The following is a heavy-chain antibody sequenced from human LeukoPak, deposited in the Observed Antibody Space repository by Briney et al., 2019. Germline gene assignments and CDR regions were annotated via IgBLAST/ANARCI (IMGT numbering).Heavy chain of an antibody. D-gene: IGHD3-22*01. Sequence: ASVKVSCKASGYTFTSYYMHWVRQAPGQGLEWMGIINPSGGSTSYAQKFQGRVTMTRDMSTSTVYMELSSLRSEDTALYYCARGFGPYYYDSTGYYNFDYWGQGTLVTVSS. CDR1: GYTFTSYY. V-gene: IGHV1-46*01. CDR3: ARGFGPYYYDSTGYYNFDY. CDR2: INPSGGST. J-gene: IGHJ4*02.